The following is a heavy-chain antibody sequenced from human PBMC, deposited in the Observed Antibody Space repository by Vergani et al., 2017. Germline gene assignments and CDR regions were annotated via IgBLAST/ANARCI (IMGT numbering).Heavy chain of an antibody. CDR3: ERWYCSRGGCSPLDY. CDR1: GYTFTHYG. Sequence: QVQVVQSGAEVKKPGASVNVSCKASGYTFTHYGISCVQQAPGQALEGMGWSSAYNCNTKYAQRMQGRLTMTTDTSTTTAYMEMRSLRYDDTAVYYCERWYCSRGGCSPLDYWGQGTLVTVSS. CDR2: SSAYNCNT. J-gene: IGHJ4*02. D-gene: IGHD2-2*01. V-gene: IGHV1-18*04.